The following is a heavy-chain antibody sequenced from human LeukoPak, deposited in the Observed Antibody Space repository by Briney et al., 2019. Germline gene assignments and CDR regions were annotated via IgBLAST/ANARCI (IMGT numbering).Heavy chain of an antibody. J-gene: IGHJ6*03. V-gene: IGHV4-4*07. Sequence: PSGTLSLTRTVSVGSISSYYWSSIRPPAGKGLEWIGRIYTSGSTNYNPSLKSRVTMSVDASKHQFSLKLSSVTAADTAVYYCARVVQAAAGDTYYYYMDVWGKGTTVTVSS. CDR3: ARVVQAAAGDTYYYYMDV. CDR2: IYTSGST. D-gene: IGHD6-13*01. CDR1: VGSISSYY.